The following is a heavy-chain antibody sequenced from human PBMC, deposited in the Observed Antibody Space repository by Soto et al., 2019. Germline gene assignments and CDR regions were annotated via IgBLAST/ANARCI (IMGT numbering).Heavy chain of an antibody. CDR2: ISYDGSNK. CDR3: AKDGYSSGWYGSPYYYGMDV. Sequence: GGSLRLSCAASGFTFSSYGMHWVRQAPGPGLEWVAVISYDGSNKYYADSVKGRFTISRDDSKNTLYLQMNSLRAEDTAVYYCAKDGYSSGWYGSPYYYGMDVWGQGTTVTVSS. V-gene: IGHV3-30*18. D-gene: IGHD6-19*01. CDR1: GFTFSSYG. J-gene: IGHJ6*02.